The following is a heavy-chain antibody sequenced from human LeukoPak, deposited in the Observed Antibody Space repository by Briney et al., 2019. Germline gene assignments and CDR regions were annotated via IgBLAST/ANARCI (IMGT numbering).Heavy chain of an antibody. CDR3: AKEGYYGSGSYPYYFDY. J-gene: IGHJ4*02. D-gene: IGHD3-10*01. CDR2: ISYDGSNK. Sequence: GGSLRLSCAASGFTFSDYGMHWVRQAPGKGLEWVAVISYDGSNKYYADSVKGRFTISRDNSKNTLYLQMNSLRAEDTAVYYCAKEGYYGSGSYPYYFDYWGQGTLVTVSS. V-gene: IGHV3-30*18. CDR1: GFTFSDYG.